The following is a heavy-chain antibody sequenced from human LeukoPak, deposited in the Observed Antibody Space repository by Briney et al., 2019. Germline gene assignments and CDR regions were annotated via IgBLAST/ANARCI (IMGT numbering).Heavy chain of an antibody. CDR2: IGGGGSTI. J-gene: IGHJ4*02. V-gene: IGHV3-48*03. Sequence: GGSLRLSCVASGFTFSTYEMNWVRQAPGKGLEWVSYIGGGGSTIYYADSVKGRFTISRDNSKNTLYMQMNSLRAEDTAVYYCAKLVTLFDYWGQGTLVTVSS. CDR1: GFTFSTYE. D-gene: IGHD4-23*01. CDR3: AKLVTLFDY.